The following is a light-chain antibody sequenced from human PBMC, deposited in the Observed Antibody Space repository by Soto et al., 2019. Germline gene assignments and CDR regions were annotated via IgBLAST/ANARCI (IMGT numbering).Light chain of an antibody. CDR1: QSISSW. V-gene: IGKV1-5*01. Sequence: DIQMTQSPSTLSASVGDRVTITCRASQSISSWLAWYQQKPGKAPKLLIYDASSLESGVPSRFSGSGSGTEFTLTISSLQPDDFATYYCQQYHTYLSFGGGTKV. J-gene: IGKJ4*01. CDR2: DAS. CDR3: QQYHTYLS.